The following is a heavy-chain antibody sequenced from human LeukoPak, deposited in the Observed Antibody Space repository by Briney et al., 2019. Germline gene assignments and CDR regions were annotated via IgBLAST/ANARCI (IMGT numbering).Heavy chain of an antibody. J-gene: IGHJ4*02. Sequence: SETLSLTCTVSGGSVSSYYWSWIRQPPGKGLEWIGYIYYSGTTNYNPSLKSRVTISVDTSKNQFSLKLSPVTAADTAVYYCARGVYIAAAQYGYWGQGTLVTVSS. D-gene: IGHD6-13*01. CDR3: ARGVYIAAAQYGY. CDR1: GGSVSSYY. V-gene: IGHV4-59*02. CDR2: IYYSGTT.